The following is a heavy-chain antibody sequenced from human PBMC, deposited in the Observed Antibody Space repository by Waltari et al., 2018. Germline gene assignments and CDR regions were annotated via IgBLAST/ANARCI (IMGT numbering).Heavy chain of an antibody. Sequence: QVQLQQWGAGLLKPSETLSLTCAVYGGSFSGYYWSWIRQSPGKGLEWIGEINHIGSTNYNPSLKSRVTISVDTSKNQFSLKVSSVTAADTAVYYCARQFSSGWYSEYWGQGTLVTVSS. V-gene: IGHV4-34*01. J-gene: IGHJ4*02. CDR2: INHIGST. CDR1: GGSFSGYY. D-gene: IGHD6-19*01. CDR3: ARQFSSGWYSEY.